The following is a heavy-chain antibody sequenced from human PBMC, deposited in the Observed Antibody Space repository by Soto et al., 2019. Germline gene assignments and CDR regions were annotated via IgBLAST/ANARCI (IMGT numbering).Heavy chain of an antibody. J-gene: IGHJ4*02. CDR1: GGSFSGYY. Sequence: SETLSLTCAVYGGSFSGYYWSWIRQPPGKGLEWIGEIYHSGITNYNPSLKSRVTISVDTSKNQFSLKLSSVTAADTAVYYCARGGENSSSWNGGTRFDYWGQGTLVTVSS. V-gene: IGHV4-34*01. CDR2: IYHSGIT. D-gene: IGHD6-13*01. CDR3: ARGGENSSSWNGGTRFDY.